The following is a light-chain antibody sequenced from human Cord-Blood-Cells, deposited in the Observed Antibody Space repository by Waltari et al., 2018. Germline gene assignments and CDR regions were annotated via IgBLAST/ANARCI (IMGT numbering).Light chain of an antibody. CDR1: RSDVGGYNY. CDR3: CSYAGSYTWV. V-gene: IGLV2-11*01. Sequence: QSALTQPRSVSGSPGQSVTLSCTGTRSDVGGYNYVSWYQQHPAKAPKLMIYDVSERPSGVPDRFSGSKSGNTASLTISGLQAEDEADYYCCSYAGSYTWVFGGGTKLTVL. J-gene: IGLJ3*02. CDR2: DVS.